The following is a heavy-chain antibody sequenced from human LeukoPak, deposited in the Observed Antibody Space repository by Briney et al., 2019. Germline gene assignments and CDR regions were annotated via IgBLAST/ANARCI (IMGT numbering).Heavy chain of an antibody. CDR1: GLTFSSYW. V-gene: IGHV3-7*01. Sequence: QTGGSLRLSCVGSGLTFSSYWVSWVRQAPGKGLEWVANTKEDGSEKYYVDSVKGRFTISRDNAKNSVYLQMNSLRAEDTAVYYCVSSDFWSGWDYWGQGALVAVAS. CDR3: VSSDFWSGWDY. D-gene: IGHD3-3*01. CDR2: TKEDGSEK. J-gene: IGHJ4*02.